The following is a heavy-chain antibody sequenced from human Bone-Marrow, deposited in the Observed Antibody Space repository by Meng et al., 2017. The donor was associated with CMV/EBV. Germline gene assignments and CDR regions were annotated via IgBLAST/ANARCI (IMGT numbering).Heavy chain of an antibody. D-gene: IGHD6-6*01. CDR3: AKERGQSNYYGMDV. J-gene: IGHJ6*02. Sequence: GESLKTSCAASGFTFSSYWMHWVRQGPGKGLEWVTFIWYDGSDKNYADPVKGRFTLSRDNSKDKLYLQMNSLRVEDADVYYCAKERGQSNYYGMDVWGQGTTVTVSS. CDR2: IWYDGSDK. V-gene: IGHV3-30*02. CDR1: GFTFSSYW.